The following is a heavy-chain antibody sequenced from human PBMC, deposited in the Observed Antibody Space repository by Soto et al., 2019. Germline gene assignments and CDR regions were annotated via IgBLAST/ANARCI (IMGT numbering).Heavy chain of an antibody. Sequence: QVQLQESGPGLVKPSQTLSLTCTVSGGSISSGGYYWSWIRQHPGKGLEWIGYTYYGGRTYYNPSLKSRVIISVELCKSPLSLKLSSVTAADTAVYYWAGGVIPWGQGTLVTVSS. CDR1: GGSISSGGYY. CDR3: AGGVIP. D-gene: IGHD2-21*01. CDR2: TYYGGRT. J-gene: IGHJ5*02. V-gene: IGHV4-31*03.